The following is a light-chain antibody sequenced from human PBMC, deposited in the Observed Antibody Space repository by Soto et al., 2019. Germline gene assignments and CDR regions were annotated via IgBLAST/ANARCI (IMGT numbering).Light chain of an antibody. CDR3: QQYYSPPPT. CDR1: QSVLYSSNNKNY. CDR2: WAS. Sequence: DIVMTQSPDSLAVSLGERATINCKSSQSVLYSSNNKNYLACYQQKPGQPPKLLIYWASTRESVVPDRFSGSGSWTDFTLTISSLQAEDVAFYYCQQYYSPPPTFGQGTKVEIK. V-gene: IGKV4-1*01. J-gene: IGKJ1*01.